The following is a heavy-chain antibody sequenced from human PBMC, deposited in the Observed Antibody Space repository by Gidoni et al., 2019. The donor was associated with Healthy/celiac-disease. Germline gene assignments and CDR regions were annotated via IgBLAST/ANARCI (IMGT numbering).Heavy chain of an antibody. CDR3: ARVGYGSLAFYFDY. J-gene: IGHJ4*02. CDR2: IYHSGST. D-gene: IGHD3-10*01. Sequence: QVQLQESGPGLVQPSETLSLTCAVSGYSISSGYYWGWIRQPPGKGLEWIGSIYHSGSTYYNPSLKSRVTISVDTSKNQFSLKLSSVTAADTAVYYCARVGYGSLAFYFDYWGQGTLVTVSS. V-gene: IGHV4-38-2*01. CDR1: GYSISSGYY.